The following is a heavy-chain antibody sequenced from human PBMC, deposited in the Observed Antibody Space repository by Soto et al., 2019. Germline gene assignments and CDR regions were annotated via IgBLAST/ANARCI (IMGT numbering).Heavy chain of an antibody. CDR3: AKAPQYYYYYMDV. Sequence: GGSLRLSCAASGFTFSSYAMSCVRQAPWKGLEWVSAISGSGGSTYYADSVKGRFTISRDNSKNTLYLQMNSLRAEDTAVYYCAKAPQYYYYYMDVWGKGTTVTVSS. V-gene: IGHV3-23*01. CDR2: ISGSGGST. J-gene: IGHJ6*03. CDR1: GFTFSSYA.